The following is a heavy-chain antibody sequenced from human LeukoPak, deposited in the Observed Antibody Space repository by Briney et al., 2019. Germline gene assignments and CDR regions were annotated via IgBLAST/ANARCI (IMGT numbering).Heavy chain of an antibody. CDR1: GFTFSSYA. V-gene: IGHV3-23*01. CDR3: ARLGIVVPFDY. Sequence: GGPLRLSCAASGFTFSSYAMSWVRQAPGKGLEWVSAISGSGGSTYYADSVKGRFTISRDNAKNSLYLQMNSLRAEDTAVYYCARLGIVVPFDYWGQGTLVTVSS. J-gene: IGHJ4*02. D-gene: IGHD2-15*01. CDR2: ISGSGGST.